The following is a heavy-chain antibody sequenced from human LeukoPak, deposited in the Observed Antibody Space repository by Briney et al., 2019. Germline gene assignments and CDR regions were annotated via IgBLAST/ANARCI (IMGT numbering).Heavy chain of an antibody. Sequence: ASVKVSCKASGYTFTNYGITWVRQAPGQGLEWMGWISPYDGRTNYAQKLQGRVTMTTDTSTSTAYMELRSLRSDDTAVYYCARDTMVRGVPYAFDIWGQGTMVTVSS. CDR1: GYTFTNYG. V-gene: IGHV1-18*01. D-gene: IGHD3-10*01. CDR2: ISPYDGRT. CDR3: ARDTMVRGVPYAFDI. J-gene: IGHJ3*02.